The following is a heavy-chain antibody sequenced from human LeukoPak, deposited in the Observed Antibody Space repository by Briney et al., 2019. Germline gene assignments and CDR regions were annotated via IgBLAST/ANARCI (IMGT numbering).Heavy chain of an antibody. CDR2: ISGSGGSA. CDR3: AKSASGYSGYAFDY. CDR1: GFTFSSYA. J-gene: IGHJ4*02. D-gene: IGHD5-12*01. V-gene: IGHV3-23*01. Sequence: GGSLRLPCAASGFTFSSYAMSWVRQAPGKGLEWVSAISGSGGSAYYADSVKGRFTISRDNSKNTLYLQMNSLRAEDTAVYYCAKSASGYSGYAFDYWGQGTLVTVSS.